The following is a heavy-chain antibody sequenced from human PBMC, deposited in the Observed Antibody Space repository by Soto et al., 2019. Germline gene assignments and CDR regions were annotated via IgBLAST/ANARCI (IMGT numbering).Heavy chain of an antibody. J-gene: IGHJ3*01. CDR1: GFSFRTYA. CDR2: ISPK. D-gene: IGHD1-1*01. V-gene: IGHV3-33*01. CDR3: ARDDAFANENAFDL. Sequence: VQLVESGGGLVQPGTSLRLSCAVSGFSFRTYAFHWVRQPPGKGLQWVAVISPKGHSDSVEGRFTISRDNSKDTLYLQMNNLRAEDTAVYYCARDDAFANENAFDLWGQGTKVTVSS.